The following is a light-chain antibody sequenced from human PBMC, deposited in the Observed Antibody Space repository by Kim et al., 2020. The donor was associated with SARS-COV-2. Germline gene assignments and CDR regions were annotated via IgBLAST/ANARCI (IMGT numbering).Light chain of an antibody. Sequence: EIVMTQSPGILSLSPGERATLSCRASQSVTRSYLAWYQQKPGQPPRLLIYGASNRSTGIPDRFSGSGSGTDFTLTISRLESEDLAVYYCQQYGTSLRTFGQGTKVDIK. CDR2: GAS. V-gene: IGKV3-20*01. J-gene: IGKJ1*01. CDR3: QQYGTSLRT. CDR1: QSVTRSY.